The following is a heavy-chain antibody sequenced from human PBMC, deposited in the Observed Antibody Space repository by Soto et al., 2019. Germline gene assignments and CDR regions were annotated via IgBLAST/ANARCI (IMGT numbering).Heavy chain of an antibody. CDR1: CGSISSSNW. Sequence: SETLSLTCAFSCGSISSSNWWGWRRQPPGKGLEWIGEIYHSGSTNYNPSLKSRVTISVDKSKNQFSLKLSSVTAADTAVYYCASGIAVAGTVSAFDIWGQGTMVT. D-gene: IGHD6-19*01. CDR2: IYHSGST. CDR3: ASGIAVAGTVSAFDI. J-gene: IGHJ3*02. V-gene: IGHV4-4*02.